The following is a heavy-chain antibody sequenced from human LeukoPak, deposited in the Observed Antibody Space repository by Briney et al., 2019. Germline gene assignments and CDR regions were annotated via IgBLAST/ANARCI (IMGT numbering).Heavy chain of an antibody. J-gene: IGHJ2*01. Sequence: GGPLKFPSKASGYSSTSYCSGWVGHMPGKGLEWMGIIFPGDSDTTNSPSFQGQATISADKSISTAYLQWSSLKASDTAMYYCARHSGAYYYGSGSKNWYFDLWGRGTLVTVSS. CDR1: GYSSTSYC. V-gene: IGHV5-51*01. D-gene: IGHD3-10*01. CDR2: IFPGDSDT. CDR3: ARHSGAYYYGSGSKNWYFDL.